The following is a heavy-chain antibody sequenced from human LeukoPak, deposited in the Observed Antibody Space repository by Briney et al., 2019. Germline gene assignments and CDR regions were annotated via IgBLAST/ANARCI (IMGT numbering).Heavy chain of an antibody. CDR3: ARVREYYDSSGYLPNDAFDI. Sequence: SETLSLTCAVSGGSISSYYGSWIRQPPGKGLGWSGYIYYSGSTNYNPSLKSRVTISVDTSKNQFSLKLSSVTAADTAVYYCARVREYYDSSGYLPNDAFDIWGQGTMVTVSS. CDR1: GGSISSYY. CDR2: IYYSGST. J-gene: IGHJ3*02. V-gene: IGHV4-59*01. D-gene: IGHD3-22*01.